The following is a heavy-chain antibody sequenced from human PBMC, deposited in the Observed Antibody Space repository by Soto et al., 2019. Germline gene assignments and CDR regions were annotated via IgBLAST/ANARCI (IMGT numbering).Heavy chain of an antibody. CDR2: IIPNFDTP. D-gene: IGHD3-10*01. V-gene: IGHV1-69*01. CDR3: AVAMVREILIFESSGMHV. J-gene: IGHJ6*02. CDR1: GGSFNNYA. Sequence: QVHLVQSGAEVKKPGSSVKVSCKTSGGSFNNYAVSWVRQAPGQGLEWMGGIIPNFDTPNYAQKLQDRVTIIADGSTSTVYMELRSLRSNDTAVYYCAVAMVREILIFESSGMHVWGQGTTVIVSS.